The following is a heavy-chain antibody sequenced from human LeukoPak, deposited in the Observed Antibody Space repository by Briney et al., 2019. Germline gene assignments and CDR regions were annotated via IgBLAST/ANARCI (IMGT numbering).Heavy chain of an antibody. CDR3: ARDPDGYKFFDY. V-gene: IGHV4-59*01. J-gene: IGHJ4*02. CDR2: IYDSGIT. CDR1: GGSISSYF. D-gene: IGHD5-24*01. Sequence: SGTLSLTCTVSGGSISSYFWHWIRQPPGKGLEWMGYIYDSGITAYNPSLKRRVTMSVDTSKNQFSLNLSSVTAADTAVYYCARDPDGYKFFDYWGRGSPVVVSS.